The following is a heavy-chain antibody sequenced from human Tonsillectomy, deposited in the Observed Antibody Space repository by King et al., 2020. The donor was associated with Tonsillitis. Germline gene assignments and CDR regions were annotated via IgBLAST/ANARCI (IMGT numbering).Heavy chain of an antibody. D-gene: IGHD3-10*01. J-gene: IGHJ4*02. CDR3: ARGLRFGELLPDY. CDR2: MNPNSGNT. CDR1: GYTFTSYD. V-gene: IGHV1-8*02. Sequence: VQLVESGAEVKKPGASVKVSCKASGYTFTSYDIHWVRQATGQGLEWMTWMNPNSGNTGYAQKFQGRVTMTRDTSITTAYMEFSSLTSEDTAVYYCARGLRFGELLPDYWGQGTLVTVSS.